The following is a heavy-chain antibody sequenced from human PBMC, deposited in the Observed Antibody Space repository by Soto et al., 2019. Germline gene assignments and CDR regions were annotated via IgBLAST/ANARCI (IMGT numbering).Heavy chain of an antibody. CDR3: ARLGRRYSNWFAP. V-gene: IGHV4-59*01. J-gene: IGHJ5*02. CDR1: GGSISSYY. CDR2: IYYSGST. D-gene: IGHD1-1*01. Sequence: SETLSLTCTVSGGSISSYYWIWIRQPPGKGLEWIGYIYYSGSTNYNPSLKSRVTISVDTSKNQFSLKLSSVTAADTAVYYCARLGRRYSNWFAPWGQGTLVTVSS.